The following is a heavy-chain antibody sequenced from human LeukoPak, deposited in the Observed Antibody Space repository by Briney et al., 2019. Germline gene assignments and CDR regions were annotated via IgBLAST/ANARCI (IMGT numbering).Heavy chain of an antibody. Sequence: GGSLRLSCVASGFSFSTYWMSWLRQVPGKGLEWVANIKQDGSEKNYVDSAKGRFTISRDNAKKSLYLQLNSLRAEDTAVYYCARGGGCHYYWRHGTLVTVSS. CDR3: ARGGGCHYY. CDR1: GFSFSTYW. CDR2: IKQDGSEK. V-gene: IGHV3-7*05. J-gene: IGHJ4*01. D-gene: IGHD6-19*01.